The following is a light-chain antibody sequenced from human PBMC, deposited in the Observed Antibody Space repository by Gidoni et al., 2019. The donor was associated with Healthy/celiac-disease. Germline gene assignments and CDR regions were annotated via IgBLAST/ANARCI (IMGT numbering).Light chain of an antibody. CDR1: QSVVSS. Sequence: EIVLTQSPGTLSLSPGERATLSCRASQSVVSSLTWYQQKPGQAPRLLIYDASRRATGIPNRFSGSGSGTDFTLTISRLEPEDFAVYYCQQYGSSPRTFGQGTKVEIK. CDR3: QQYGSSPRT. J-gene: IGKJ1*01. V-gene: IGKV3-20*01. CDR2: DAS.